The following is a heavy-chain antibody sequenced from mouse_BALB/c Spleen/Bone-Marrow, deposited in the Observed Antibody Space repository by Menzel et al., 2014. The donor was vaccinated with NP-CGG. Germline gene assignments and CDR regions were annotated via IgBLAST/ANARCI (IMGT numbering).Heavy chain of an antibody. CDR3: ARHGGYDPFAY. V-gene: IGHV5-2*01. Sequence: EVTLLESGGGLVQPGESLKLSCESNEYEFPSYDMSWVRKTLEKRLELVAAINSDGGSTYYPDTMEGRFIISRDNTKKTLYLQMSSLRSEDTALYYCARHGGYDPFAYWGQGTLVTVSA. D-gene: IGHD2-2*01. CDR1: EYEFPSYD. CDR2: INSDGGST. J-gene: IGHJ3*01.